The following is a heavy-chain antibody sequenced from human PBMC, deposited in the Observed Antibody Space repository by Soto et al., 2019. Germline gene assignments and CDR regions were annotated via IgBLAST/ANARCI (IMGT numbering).Heavy chain of an antibody. D-gene: IGHD3-10*01. CDR3: AAARPFTMVRGTPIYGMDV. V-gene: IGHV1-58*01. CDR2: IVVGSGNT. J-gene: IGHJ6*02. Sequence: SVKVSCKASGFTFTSSAVQWVRQARGQCLEWIGWIVVGSGNTNYAQKFQERVTITRDMSTSTAYMELSSLRSEDTAVYYCAAARPFTMVRGTPIYGMDVWGQGTTVTLSS. CDR1: GFTFTSSA.